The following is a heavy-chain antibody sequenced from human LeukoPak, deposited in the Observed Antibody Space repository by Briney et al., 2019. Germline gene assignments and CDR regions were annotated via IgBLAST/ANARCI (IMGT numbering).Heavy chain of an antibody. CDR2: IGGSGGSP. CDR3: AKERWVDILTGYYNY. Sequence: PGGSLRLYCASIGFNFSSYAMSSVRQAPGTGLHWVSSIGGSGGSPYYAASVKGRFTISRDNSKNTLYLQMNSLRAEDTALYYCAKERWVDILTGYYNYWGQGTLVTVSS. D-gene: IGHD3-9*01. V-gene: IGHV3-23*01. CDR1: GFNFSSYA. J-gene: IGHJ4*02.